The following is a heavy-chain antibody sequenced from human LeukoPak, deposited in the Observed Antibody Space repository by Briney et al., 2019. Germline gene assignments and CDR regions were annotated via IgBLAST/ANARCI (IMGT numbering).Heavy chain of an antibody. CDR2: LYHSGSA. V-gene: IGHV4-59*01. J-gene: IGHJ5*02. D-gene: IGHD5-18*01. CDR1: GVSMSSYY. Sequence: SETLSLTCTVSGVSMSSYYWSWLRQPPGKGLEWIGYLYHSGSANYNPSLKSRVTISVDTSKNQFYLKLSSMTAADTAFYYCARILGYSGSHWFDPWGQGTLVTVSS. CDR3: ARILGYSGSHWFDP.